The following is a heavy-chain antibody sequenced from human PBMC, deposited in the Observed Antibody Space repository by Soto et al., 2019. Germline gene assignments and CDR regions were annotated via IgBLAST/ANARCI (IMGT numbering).Heavy chain of an antibody. Sequence: QVQLVESGGGVVQPGRSLRLSCAASGFTFSSYGMHWVRQAPGKGLEWVAGIWYDGSNKYYADSVKGRFTISRDNSKNTLYLQMNSLRAEDTAVYYCARDVRYYDAITWFDPWGQGTLVTVSS. V-gene: IGHV3-33*01. CDR2: IWYDGSNK. J-gene: IGHJ5*02. CDR1: GFTFSSYG. D-gene: IGHD3-22*01. CDR3: ARDVRYYDAITWFDP.